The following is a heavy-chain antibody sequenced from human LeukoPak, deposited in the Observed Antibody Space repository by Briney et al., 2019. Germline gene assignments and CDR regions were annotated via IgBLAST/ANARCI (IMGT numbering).Heavy chain of an antibody. J-gene: IGHJ4*02. CDR3: AKGVGSTGSYFDY. D-gene: IGHD1-26*01. CDR1: GFTFSSYG. CDR2: ISYDGSTI. Sequence: GRSLRLSCAASGFTFSSYGMHWVRQAPRKGLEWVAVISYDGSTIYYADSVEGRFTISRDNSKDTLYLQMNSLRADDTAVYYCAKGVGSTGSYFDYWGQGTLVTVSS. V-gene: IGHV3-30*18.